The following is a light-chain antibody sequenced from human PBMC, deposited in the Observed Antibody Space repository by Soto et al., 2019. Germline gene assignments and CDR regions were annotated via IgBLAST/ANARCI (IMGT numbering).Light chain of an antibody. J-gene: IGLJ2*01. CDR1: SSDVGGYNY. V-gene: IGLV2-14*01. CDR2: GVS. CDR3: SSYTSSSVV. Sequence: QSALTQPASVSGSPGQSITISCTGTSSDVGGYNYVSWYQQHPGKAPKLMIYGVSYRPSGVSNRFSGSKSGNTASLTISGLQAEDEADYYCSSYTSSSVVFGGGTKVTVL.